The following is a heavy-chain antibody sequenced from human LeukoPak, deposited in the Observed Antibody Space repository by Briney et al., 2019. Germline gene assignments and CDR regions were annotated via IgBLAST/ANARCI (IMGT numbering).Heavy chain of an antibody. J-gene: IGHJ4*02. CDR3: AKPPEVGATVGYFDY. CDR2: ISFDGGNQ. D-gene: IGHD1-26*01. V-gene: IGHV3-30*18. CDR1: GFTFSSYG. Sequence: GGSLRLSCAASGFTFSSYGMHWVRQAPGKGLEWVALISFDGGNQYYADSVKGRFTISRDNSKNTLYLQMNSLRAEDTAVYYCAKPPEVGATVGYFDYWGQGTLVTVSS.